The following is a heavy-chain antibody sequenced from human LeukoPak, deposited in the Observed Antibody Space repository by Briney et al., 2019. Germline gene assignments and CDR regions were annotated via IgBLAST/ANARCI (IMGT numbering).Heavy chain of an antibody. J-gene: IGHJ4*02. CDR2: IYYSGST. V-gene: IGHV4-39*01. CDR1: GGSISSSSYY. CDR3: ARVEATDSGSYYLHFDY. Sequence: PSETLSLTCTVSGGSISSSSYYWGWIRQPPGKGLEWIGSIYYSGSTYYNPSLKSRVTISVDTSKNQFSLKLSSVTAADTAVYYCARVEATDSGSYYLHFDYWGQGTLVTVSS. D-gene: IGHD1-26*01.